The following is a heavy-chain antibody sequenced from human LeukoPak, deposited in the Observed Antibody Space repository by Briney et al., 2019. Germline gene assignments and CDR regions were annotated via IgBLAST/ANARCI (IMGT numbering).Heavy chain of an antibody. J-gene: IGHJ4*02. CDR3: AREDDYCDSSGYYDY. D-gene: IGHD3-22*01. V-gene: IGHV1-18*01. CDR2: ISAYNGNT. CDR1: GYTFTSYG. Sequence: ASVKVSCKASGYTFTSYGISWVRQAPGQGLEWMGWISAYNGNTNYAQKLQGRVTMTTDTSTSTAYMGLRSLRSDDTAVYYCAREDDYCDSSGYYDYWGQGTLVTVSS.